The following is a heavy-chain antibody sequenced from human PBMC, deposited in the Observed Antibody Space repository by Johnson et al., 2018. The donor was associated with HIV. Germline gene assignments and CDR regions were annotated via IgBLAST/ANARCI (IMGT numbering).Heavy chain of an antibody. D-gene: IGHD6-19*01. CDR1: QVTFTFYA. CDR2: ISGRGGST. V-gene: IGHV3-23*04. J-gene: IGHJ3*02. CDR3: AKDRSTGWYPAFDI. Sequence: VQLVESGGGLAKPAWSPRISCAASQVTFTFYAMNWVRQAPWKGLEWVSAISGRGGSTYYADSVKGRFTISSDNSKNTLYLQMNSRRAEDTALYYCAKDRSTGWYPAFDIWGQGTMVTVSS.